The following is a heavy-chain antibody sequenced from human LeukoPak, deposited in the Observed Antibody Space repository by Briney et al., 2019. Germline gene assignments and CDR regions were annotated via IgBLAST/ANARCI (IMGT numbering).Heavy chain of an antibody. J-gene: IGHJ4*02. CDR2: ISSVGSYI. D-gene: IGHD2-2*01. CDR3: ARDTTSVVPAAMSY. V-gene: IGHV3-21*01. CDR1: GFTFSSYS. Sequence: GGSLRLSCAASGFTFSSYSMNWVRQAPGKGLEWVSSISSVGSYIYYADSVKGRFTVSRDNAKSSLYLQMNSLRAEDTAVYYCARDTTSVVPAAMSYWGQGTLVTVSS.